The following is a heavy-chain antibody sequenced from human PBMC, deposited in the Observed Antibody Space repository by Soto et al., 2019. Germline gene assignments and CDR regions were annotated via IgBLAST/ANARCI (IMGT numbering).Heavy chain of an antibody. Sequence: ASVKVSCKVSGYTLTELSMHWVRQAPGKGLEWMGGFDPEDGETIYAQKFQGRVTMTEDTSTDTAYMELSSLRSEDTAVYYCAILTGCSGGSCYPGYWFDPWGQGTLVTVSS. CDR1: GYTLTELS. D-gene: IGHD2-15*01. V-gene: IGHV1-24*01. CDR3: AILTGCSGGSCYPGYWFDP. J-gene: IGHJ5*02. CDR2: FDPEDGET.